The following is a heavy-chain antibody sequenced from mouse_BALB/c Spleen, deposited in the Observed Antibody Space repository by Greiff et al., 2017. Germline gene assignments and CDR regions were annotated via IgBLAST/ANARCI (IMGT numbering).Heavy chain of an antibody. J-gene: IGHJ1*01. CDR2: ISSGSSTI. V-gene: IGHV5-17*02. D-gene: IGHD1-1*01. CDR3: ARAHNYGSSYGYFDV. CDR1: GFTFSSFG. Sequence: EVKLVESGGGLVQPGGSRKLSCAASGFTFSSFGMHWVRQAPEKGLEWVAYISSGSSTIYYADTVKGRFTISRDNPKNTLFLQMTSLRSEDTAMYYCARAHNYGSSYGYFDVWGAGTTVTVSA.